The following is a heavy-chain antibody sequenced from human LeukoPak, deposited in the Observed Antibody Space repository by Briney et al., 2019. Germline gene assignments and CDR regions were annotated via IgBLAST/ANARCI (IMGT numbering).Heavy chain of an antibody. J-gene: IGHJ4*02. CDR3: ARGVTKVTTPFDS. D-gene: IGHD4-17*01. Sequence: SETLSLTCTVSGASISSYYWSWIRQPPVKGLEWIGYIYYSGSTNYNPSLKSRVTISVDTSKNQFSLKLSSVTAADTAVYYCARGVTKVTTPFDSWGQGALVTVSS. V-gene: IGHV4-59*01. CDR2: IYYSGST. CDR1: GASISSYY.